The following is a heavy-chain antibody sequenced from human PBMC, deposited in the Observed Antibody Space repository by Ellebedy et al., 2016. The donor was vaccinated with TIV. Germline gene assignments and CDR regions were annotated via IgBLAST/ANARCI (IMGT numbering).Heavy chain of an antibody. J-gene: IGHJ5*02. CDR1: GFTFSDYG. V-gene: IGHV3-30*02. Sequence: GESLKISXVASGFTFSDYGMHWVRQAPGKGPEWVGTIIYNGDKTYYADSVGGRFTISRDNSRNTVYLHMNNLRLDDTARYSCAKDRGTGTYRNWFNPWGQGTLVTVSS. D-gene: IGHD1-26*01. CDR2: IIYNGDKT. CDR3: AKDRGTGTYRNWFNP.